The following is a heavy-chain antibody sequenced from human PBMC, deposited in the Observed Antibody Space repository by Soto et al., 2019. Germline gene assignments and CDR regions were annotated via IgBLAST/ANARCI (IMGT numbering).Heavy chain of an antibody. J-gene: IGHJ6*02. CDR3: ARDLWGYCGTDCYPLDV. CDR1: GGSISRYY. Sequence: QVQLQESGPGLVKPSETLSLTCTVSGGSISRYYWSWIRQPPGKGLEWIGYMYNTGSTVYNPPFKSRVTISVDKSKNQCSLKLESVTAADTAVYYCARDLWGYCGTDCYPLDVRGQGTTVTVSS. V-gene: IGHV4-59*01. CDR2: MYNTGST. D-gene: IGHD2-21*02.